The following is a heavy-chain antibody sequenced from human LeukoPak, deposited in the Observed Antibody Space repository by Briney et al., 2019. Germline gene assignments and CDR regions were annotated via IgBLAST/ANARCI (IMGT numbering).Heavy chain of an antibody. J-gene: IGHJ4*02. V-gene: IGHV4-59*01. CDR2: IYYSGST. Sequence: PSETLSLTCTVSGGSTSSYYWSWIRQPPGKGLEWIGYIYYSGSTNYNPSLKSRVTISVDTSKNQFSLKLSSVTAADTAVYYCARLYSSSLGRVFDYWGQGTLVTVSS. CDR1: GGSTSSYY. D-gene: IGHD6-13*01. CDR3: ARLYSSSLGRVFDY.